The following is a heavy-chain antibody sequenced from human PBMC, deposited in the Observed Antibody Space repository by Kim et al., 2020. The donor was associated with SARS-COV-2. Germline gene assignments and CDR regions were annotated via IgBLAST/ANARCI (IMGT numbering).Heavy chain of an antibody. CDR3: ATGGVYAFDI. Sequence: SETLSLTCTVSGGSISSGGYYWSWIRQHPGKGLEWIGYIYYSGSTYYNPSLKSRVTISVDTSQNQFSLKLSSVTAANTAVYYCATGGVYAFDIWGQGTMVTVTS. D-gene: IGHD6-6*01. CDR2: IYYSGST. V-gene: IGHV4-31*03. CDR1: GGSISSGGYY. J-gene: IGHJ3*02.